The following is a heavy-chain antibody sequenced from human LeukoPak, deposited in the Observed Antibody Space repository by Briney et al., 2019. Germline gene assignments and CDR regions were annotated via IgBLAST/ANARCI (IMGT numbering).Heavy chain of an antibody. V-gene: IGHV3-21*01. Sequence: GRSLRLSCAASGFTVSSNYMSWVRQAPGKGLEWVSSISSSSSYIYYADSVKGRFTISRDNAKNSLYLQMNSLRAEDTAVYYCARDGFEVGSYGYDVDYWGQGTLVTVSS. CDR1: GFTVSSNY. D-gene: IGHD5-18*01. CDR2: ISSSSSYI. CDR3: ARDGFEVGSYGYDVDY. J-gene: IGHJ4*02.